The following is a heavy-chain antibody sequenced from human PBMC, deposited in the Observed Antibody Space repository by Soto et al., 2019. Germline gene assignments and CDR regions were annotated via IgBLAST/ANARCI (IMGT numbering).Heavy chain of an antibody. CDR3: ARGLLGYCSSTSCWEYWYFDL. J-gene: IGHJ2*01. D-gene: IGHD2-2*01. CDR2: ISSSSSYI. CDR1: GFTFSSYS. Sequence: GGSLRLSCAASGFTFSSYSMNWVRQAPGKGLEWVSSISSSSSYIYYADSVKGRFTISRDNAKNSLYLQMNSLRAEDTAVYYCARGLLGYCSSTSCWEYWYFDLWGRGTLVTVSS. V-gene: IGHV3-21*01.